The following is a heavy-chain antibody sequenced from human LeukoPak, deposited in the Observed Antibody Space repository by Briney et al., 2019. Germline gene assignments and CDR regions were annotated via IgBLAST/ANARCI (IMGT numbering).Heavy chain of an antibody. Sequence: GGSLRLSCAASGFTFSIYAMSWVRQAPGKGLQWVSSITSNGDGTYYADSVKGRFTISSDNSENMLYLQMNSLRVEDTAVYFCAKDRPNYYGSNGHYYRRDGDYWGQGTLVTVSS. CDR2: ITSNGDGT. CDR3: AKDRPNYYGSNGHYYRRDGDY. CDR1: GFTFSIYA. J-gene: IGHJ4*02. D-gene: IGHD3-22*01. V-gene: IGHV3-23*01.